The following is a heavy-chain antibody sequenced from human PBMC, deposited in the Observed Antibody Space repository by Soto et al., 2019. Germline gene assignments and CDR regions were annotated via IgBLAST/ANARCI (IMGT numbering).Heavy chain of an antibody. CDR1: GGSISSSSYY. V-gene: IGHV4-39*01. J-gene: IGHJ4*02. Sequence: TSETLSLTCTVSGGSISSSSYYWGWIRQPPGKGLEWIGSIYYSGSTYYNPSLKSRVTISVDTSKNQFSLKLSSVTAADTAVYYCARQSGHKRDYVWGSYRPTESLFDYWGQGTLVTVSS. CDR2: IYYSGST. CDR3: ARQSGHKRDYVWGSYRPTESLFDY. D-gene: IGHD3-16*02.